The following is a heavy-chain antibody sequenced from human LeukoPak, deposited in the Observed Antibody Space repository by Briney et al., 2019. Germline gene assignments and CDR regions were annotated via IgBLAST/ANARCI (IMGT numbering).Heavy chain of an antibody. D-gene: IGHD5-12*01. CDR2: ISAYNGNT. CDR3: ASEDIVAVTNDY. Sequence: ASVKVSCTASGYTFTSYGISWVRQAPGQGLEWMGWISAYNGNTNYAQKLQGRVTMTPDTSTSTAYVELRSLRSDDTAVYYCASEDIVAVTNDYWGQGTLVTVSS. J-gene: IGHJ4*02. CDR1: GYTFTSYG. V-gene: IGHV1-18*01.